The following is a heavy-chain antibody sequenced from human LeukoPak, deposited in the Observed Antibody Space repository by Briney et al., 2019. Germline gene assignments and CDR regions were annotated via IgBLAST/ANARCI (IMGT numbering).Heavy chain of an antibody. V-gene: IGHV3-21*01. J-gene: IGHJ3*02. CDR2: ISSSSSYI. CDR3: ARIYSSGWHDAFDI. CDR1: GFTFSSYS. Sequence: GGSLRLSCAASGFTFSSYSMNWVRQAPGKGLEWVSSISSSSSYIYYADSVKGRFTISRDNAKNSLYLQMNSLRAEDTAMYYCARIYSSGWHDAFDIWGQGTMVTVSS. D-gene: IGHD6-19*01.